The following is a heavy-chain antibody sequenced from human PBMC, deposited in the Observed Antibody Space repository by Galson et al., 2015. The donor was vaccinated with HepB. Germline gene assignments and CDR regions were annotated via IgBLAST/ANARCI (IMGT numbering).Heavy chain of an antibody. V-gene: IGHV1-8*01. D-gene: IGHD2-21*01. Sequence: SVKVSCKASGYTFITYDINWVRQASGQGLEWMGWMNPNSGNTGYAQKFQGKVTMTRNTTISTAYMELSSLKSEDTAVYYCARGRGVMASYYYYMDVWGKGTTVTISS. CDR1: GYTFITYD. J-gene: IGHJ6*03. CDR3: ARGRGVMASYYYYMDV. CDR2: MNPNSGNT.